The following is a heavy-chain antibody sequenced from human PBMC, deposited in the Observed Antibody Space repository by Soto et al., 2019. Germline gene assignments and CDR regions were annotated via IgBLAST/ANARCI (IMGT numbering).Heavy chain of an antibody. J-gene: IGHJ4*02. D-gene: IGHD2-2*01. CDR3: ARGHPSNIVVVLAGRRTRTRFDY. CDR1: GGSFSGYY. Sequence: PSETLSLTGAVYGGSFSGYYWSWIRQTPGKGLEWIGEINHSGSTNYNPSLKSRVTISVDTSKNQFSLKLSSVTAADTAVYYCARGHPSNIVVVLAGRRTRTRFDYWGQGTLVT. V-gene: IGHV4-34*01. CDR2: INHSGST.